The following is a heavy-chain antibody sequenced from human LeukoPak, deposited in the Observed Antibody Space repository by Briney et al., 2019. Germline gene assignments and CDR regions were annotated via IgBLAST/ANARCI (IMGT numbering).Heavy chain of an antibody. CDR3: ARAQGPEYDYVWGSYRGASDAFDI. D-gene: IGHD3-16*02. Sequence: GGSLRLSCAASGFTFSSYSMNWVRQAPGKGLEWVSSISSSSSYIYYADSVKGRFTISRDNAKNSLYLQMNSLRAEDTAVYYCARAQGPEYDYVWGSYRGASDAFDIWGQGTMVTVSS. CDR1: GFTFSSYS. V-gene: IGHV3-21*01. J-gene: IGHJ3*02. CDR2: ISSSSSYI.